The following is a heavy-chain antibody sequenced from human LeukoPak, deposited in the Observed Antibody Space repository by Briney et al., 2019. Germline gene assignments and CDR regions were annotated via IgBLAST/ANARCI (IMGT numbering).Heavy chain of an antibody. CDR2: ISGSGGST. Sequence: GGSLRLSCAASGFTFSSYGMSWVRQAPGKGLEWVSAISGSGGSTYYADSVKGRFTISRDNSKNTLYLQMNSLRAEDTAVYYCAKDSLGWFGELLYQRWVPFDYWGQGTLVTVSS. CDR1: GFTFSSYG. CDR3: AKDSLGWFGELLYQRWVPFDY. D-gene: IGHD3-10*01. V-gene: IGHV3-23*01. J-gene: IGHJ4*02.